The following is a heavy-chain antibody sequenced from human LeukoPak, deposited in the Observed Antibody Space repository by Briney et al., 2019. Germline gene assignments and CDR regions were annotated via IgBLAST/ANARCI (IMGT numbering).Heavy chain of an antibody. V-gene: IGHV3-11*01. CDR3: AKDKASKNYYYYYYMDV. CDR1: GFTFSDYY. Sequence: GGSLRLSCAASGFTFSDYYMSWIRQAPGKGLEWVSYISSSGSTIYYADSVKGRFTISRDNSKNSLYLQMNSLRAEDTALYYCAKDKASKNYYYYYYMDVWGKGTTVTVSS. D-gene: IGHD4-11*01. J-gene: IGHJ6*03. CDR2: ISSSGSTI.